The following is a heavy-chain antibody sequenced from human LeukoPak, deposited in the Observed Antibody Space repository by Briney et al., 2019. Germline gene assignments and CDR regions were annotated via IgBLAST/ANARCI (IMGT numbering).Heavy chain of an antibody. CDR1: GGSISSYY. CDR3: ARVGLELDAFDI. J-gene: IGHJ3*02. Sequence: SETLSLTCTVSGGSISSYYWSWIRQPAGKGLEWIGRIYTSGSTNYKPSLKSRVTMSVDTSKNQFSLKLSSVTAADTAVYYCARVGLELDAFDIWGQGTMVTVSS. V-gene: IGHV4-4*07. CDR2: IYTSGST. D-gene: IGHD1-7*01.